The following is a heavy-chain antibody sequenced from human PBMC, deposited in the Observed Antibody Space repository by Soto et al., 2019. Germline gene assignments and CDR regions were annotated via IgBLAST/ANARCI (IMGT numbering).Heavy chain of an antibody. D-gene: IGHD4-17*01. CDR3: ASNPTVVTPVDY. V-gene: IGHV4-39*01. J-gene: IGHJ4*02. CDR2: IYYSGSI. Sequence: SETLSLTCTVSGGSVSSGGYYWNWIRQPPGKGLEWIGCIYYSGSIYYNPSLKSRVTISVDTSKNQFSLKLSSVTAADTAVYYCASNPTVVTPVDYWGQGTLVTVSS. CDR1: GGSVSSGGYY.